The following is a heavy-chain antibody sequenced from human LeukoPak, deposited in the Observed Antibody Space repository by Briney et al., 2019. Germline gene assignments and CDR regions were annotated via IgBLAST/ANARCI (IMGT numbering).Heavy chain of an antibody. CDR3: AREGGYSYGYPYYYYMDV. J-gene: IGHJ6*03. Sequence: SETLSLTCTVSGGSISSYYWSWIRQPPGKGLEWIGYIYYSGSTNYNPSLKSRVTISVDTSKNQFSLKLSSVTAADTAVYYCAREGGYSYGYPYYYYMDVWGKGTTVTVSS. CDR2: IYYSGST. D-gene: IGHD5-18*01. CDR1: GGSISSYY. V-gene: IGHV4-59*01.